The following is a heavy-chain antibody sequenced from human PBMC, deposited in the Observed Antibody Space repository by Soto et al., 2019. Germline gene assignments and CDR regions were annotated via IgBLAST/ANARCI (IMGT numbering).Heavy chain of an antibody. CDR1: GFIFTNYW. J-gene: IGHJ4*02. V-gene: IGHV3-74*01. Sequence: EVHLVESGGGLVQPGGSLRLSCAASGFIFTNYWMHWVRQAPGKGLVWVSRIDNDGSGTSYADSVKGRFTISRDNAKNTVYLLRDSLRAEDTAVYYCTTVVEYWGQGALVTVSS. CDR2: IDNDGSGT. CDR3: TTVVEY.